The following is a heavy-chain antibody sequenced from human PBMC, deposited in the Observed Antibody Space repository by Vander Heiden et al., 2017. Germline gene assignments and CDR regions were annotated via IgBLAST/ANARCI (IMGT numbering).Heavy chain of an antibody. J-gene: IGHJ3*02. CDR1: GGSISSSSYY. V-gene: IGHV4-39*01. CDR2: IYYSGST. CDR3: ASERATRNDAFDI. Sequence: QLQLPESGPGLVKPSETLSLTCTVSGGSISSSSYYWGWIRQPPGKGLEWIGSIYYSGSTYYNPALKRRVTISVDTSKNQCSLKLSSGTAADTTVYYCASERATRNDAFDIWGQGTMVTVSS. D-gene: IGHD5-12*01.